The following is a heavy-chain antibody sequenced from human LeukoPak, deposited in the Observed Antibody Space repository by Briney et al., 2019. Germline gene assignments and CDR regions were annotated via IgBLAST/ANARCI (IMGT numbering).Heavy chain of an antibody. CDR2: ISSSGSTI. J-gene: IGHJ5*02. D-gene: IGHD3-10*01. V-gene: IGHV3-48*03. CDR1: GFTFSSYE. CDR3: ARESGITMLRGAHTP. Sequence: GGSLRLSCAASGFTFSSYEMNWVRQAPGKGLEWLSYISSSGSTIYYADSVKGRFTVSRDNAKNSLYLQMNSLRAEDTAVYYCARESGITMLRGAHTPWGQGILVTVSS.